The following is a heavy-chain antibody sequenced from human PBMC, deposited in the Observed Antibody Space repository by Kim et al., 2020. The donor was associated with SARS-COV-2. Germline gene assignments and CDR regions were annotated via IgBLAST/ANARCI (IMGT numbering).Heavy chain of an antibody. D-gene: IGHD1-26*01. Sequence: GGSLRLSCSASGFTFSRYPMHWVRQAPGKGLEYVAGIYPSGGSTYYADSVKGRFTISRDDSKNTLFLQMSSLRVEDTAVYYCVRPMGFIVGTGAEFFEHWGQGALVTVSS. V-gene: IGHV3-64D*09. CDR2: IYPSGGST. CDR3: VRPMGFIVGTGAEFFEH. J-gene: IGHJ1*01. CDR1: GFTFSRYP.